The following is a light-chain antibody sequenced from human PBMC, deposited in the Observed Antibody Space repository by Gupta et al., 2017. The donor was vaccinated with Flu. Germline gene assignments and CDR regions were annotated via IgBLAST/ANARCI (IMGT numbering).Light chain of an antibody. Sequence: QSALTQPASVSGSPGQSITISCTGTSIDVGTYNLVSWYQQDPGKAPKLIVSEVSKRASGVSNRFSGSKSGNTASLTISGLQAEDEADYYCCSYTTSSTYVFGTGTKVTVL. V-gene: IGLV2-23*02. J-gene: IGLJ1*01. CDR2: EVS. CDR1: SIDVGTYNL. CDR3: CSYTTSSTYV.